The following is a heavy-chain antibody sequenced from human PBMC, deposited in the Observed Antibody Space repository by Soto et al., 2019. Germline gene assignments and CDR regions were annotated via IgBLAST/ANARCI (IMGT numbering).Heavy chain of an antibody. J-gene: IGHJ4*02. CDR3: ASPARGGSLGGY. CDR1: GGSFSGYY. Sequence: SETLSLTCAVYGGSFSGYYWSWIRQPPGKGLEWIGEINHSGSTNYNPSLKSRVTISVDTSKNQFSLKLSSVTAADTAVYYCASPARGGSLGGYWGQGTLVIVSS. CDR2: INHSGST. D-gene: IGHD2-15*01. V-gene: IGHV4-34*01.